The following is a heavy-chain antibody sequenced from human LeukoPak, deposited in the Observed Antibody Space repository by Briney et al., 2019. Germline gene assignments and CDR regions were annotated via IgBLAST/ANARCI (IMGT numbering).Heavy chain of an antibody. V-gene: IGHV4-4*09. Sequence: SETLSLTCTVSGGSISSCCWSWVRQPPGKGLEWIGYIFTSGSTDYNPSLKSRVTMSVDTSKNQLSMELRFLTAADTAVYYCATSHDVKTAPYDLWGQGTLVTVSS. CDR3: ATSHDVKTAPYDL. D-gene: IGHD2-21*01. J-gene: IGHJ5*02. CDR2: IFTSGST. CDR1: GGSISSCC.